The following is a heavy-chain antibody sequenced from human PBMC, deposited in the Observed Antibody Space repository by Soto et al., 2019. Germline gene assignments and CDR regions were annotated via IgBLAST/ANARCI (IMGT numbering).Heavy chain of an antibody. D-gene: IGHD2-8*01. CDR2: IIPVVGTT. CDR1: GDTFTTNS. V-gene: IGHV1-69*06. J-gene: IGHJ4*02. Sequence: QVQLVQSGAEVKKPGSSVNVSCKASGDTFTTNSLNWVRQAPGQGLAWMGGIIPVVGTTKYAQKYQDRVTTTGDKSTNTAYMELSSLRADDTAVYYCARGLLYAITYFEYWGQGTPVTVSS. CDR3: ARGLLYAITYFEY.